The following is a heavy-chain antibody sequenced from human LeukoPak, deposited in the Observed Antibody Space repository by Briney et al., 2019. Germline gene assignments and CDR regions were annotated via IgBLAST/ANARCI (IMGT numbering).Heavy chain of an antibody. Sequence: PGGSLRLSCAASGFIFNKYDMTWARQAPGKGLEWVSTITGRSDKTYYTDSVKGRFVTSRDNSKDTLYLQMNSLRAEDTALYYCAKGGWLDDLGQGALVTVSS. J-gene: IGHJ4*02. V-gene: IGHV3-23*01. D-gene: IGHD6-19*01. CDR3: AKGGWLDD. CDR1: GFIFNKYD. CDR2: ITGRSDKT.